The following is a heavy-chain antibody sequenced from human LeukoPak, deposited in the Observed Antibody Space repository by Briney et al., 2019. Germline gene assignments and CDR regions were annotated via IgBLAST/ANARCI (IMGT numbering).Heavy chain of an antibody. CDR3: ASARYFQH. CDR2: ISSSSSTI. CDR1: GFTFSTYS. V-gene: IGHV3-48*01. D-gene: IGHD2-15*01. Sequence: GGSLRLSCAASGFTFSTYSMNWVRQAPGKGLDWVSYISSSSSTIYYADSVKGRFTVSRDNAKNSLYLQMNSLRAEDTAVYYCASARYFQHWGQGTLVTVSS. J-gene: IGHJ1*01.